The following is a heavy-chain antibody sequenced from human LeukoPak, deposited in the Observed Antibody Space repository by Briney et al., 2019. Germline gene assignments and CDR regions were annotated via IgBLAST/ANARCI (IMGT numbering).Heavy chain of an antibody. D-gene: IGHD4-17*01. Sequence: GGSLRLSCAASGFTFSSYGTHWVRQAPGKGLEWVAVIWYDGTNKYYADSVKGRFTISRDNSKNTLYLQMNSLRAEDTAVYYCARLYYGDYYFDYWGQGTLVTVSS. V-gene: IGHV3-33*01. J-gene: IGHJ4*02. CDR2: IWYDGTNK. CDR3: ARLYYGDYYFDY. CDR1: GFTFSSYG.